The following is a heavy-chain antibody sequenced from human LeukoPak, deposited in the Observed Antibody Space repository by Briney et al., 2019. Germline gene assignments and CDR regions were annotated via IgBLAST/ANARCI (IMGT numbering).Heavy chain of an antibody. V-gene: IGHV4-59*01. D-gene: IGHD3-16*01. CDR2: FYNSGRS. J-gene: IGHJ4*02. Sequence: PSETLSLTCTVSDDYISDYYRGWIRQPPGRGLEWIGYFYNSGRSTYSPSLKSRVTISADTSKNHFSLKLNSVTTADTAVYYCTRGAGWLIDYWGQGILVTVSS. CDR3: TRGAGWLIDY. CDR1: DDYISDYY.